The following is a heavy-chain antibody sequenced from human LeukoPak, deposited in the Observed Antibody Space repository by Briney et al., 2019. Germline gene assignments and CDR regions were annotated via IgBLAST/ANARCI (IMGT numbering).Heavy chain of an antibody. J-gene: IGHJ5*02. V-gene: IGHV4-34*01. Sequence: SETLSLTCAVYGGSFSGYYWSWIRQPPGKGLEWIGEINHSGSTNYNPSLKSRVTISVDTSKNQFSLKLSSVTAADTAVYYCARRFEGFLEWLHRGNWFDPWGQGTLVTVSS. D-gene: IGHD3-3*01. CDR2: INHSGST. CDR3: ARRFEGFLEWLHRGNWFDP. CDR1: GGSFSGYY.